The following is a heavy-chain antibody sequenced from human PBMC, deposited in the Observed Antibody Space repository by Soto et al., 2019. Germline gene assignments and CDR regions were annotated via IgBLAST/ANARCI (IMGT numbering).Heavy chain of an antibody. CDR2: ISGSGSST. CDR3: ATGPTLFGVVITFEYHYGFDV. CDR1: GFIFSNSA. D-gene: IGHD3-3*01. V-gene: IGHV3-23*01. Sequence: PGGSLRLSCAASGFIFSNSAMSWVRQPPGKGLEWVSAISGSGSSTYYADSVKGRFTISRDNSKNTLYLQVISLRAEDTAVYYCATGPTLFGVVITFEYHYGFDVWGQGTTVTVSS. J-gene: IGHJ6*02.